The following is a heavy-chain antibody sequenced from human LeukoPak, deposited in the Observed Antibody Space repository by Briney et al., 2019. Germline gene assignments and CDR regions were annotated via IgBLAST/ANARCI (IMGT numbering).Heavy chain of an antibody. CDR3: ARDPDLSGYSFFDS. Sequence: GGSLRLSCAASGFTLSSYWMHWVGQAPGKALVWVSRINGDGSRTAYADFVKGRFTISRDNAKNTLYLQMNSLRAEDTAVYYCARDPDLSGYSFFDSWGQGTLVTVSS. D-gene: IGHD3-22*01. CDR2: INGDGSRT. J-gene: IGHJ4*02. CDR1: GFTLSSYW. V-gene: IGHV3-74*01.